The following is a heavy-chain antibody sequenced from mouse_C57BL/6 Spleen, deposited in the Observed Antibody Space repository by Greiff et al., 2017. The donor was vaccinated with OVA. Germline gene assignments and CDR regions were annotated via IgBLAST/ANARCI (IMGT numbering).Heavy chain of an antibody. CDR3: TRDYGSSYIYAMDY. CDR1: GYTFTSYW. J-gene: IGHJ4*01. V-gene: IGHV1-5*01. D-gene: IGHD1-1*01. CDR2: IYPGNSDT. Sequence: EVQLHQSGTVLARPGASVKMSCKTSGYTFTSYWMHWVKQRPGQGLEWIGAIYPGNSDTSYNQKFKGKAKLTAVTSASTAYMELSSLTNEDSAVYYCTRDYGSSYIYAMDYWGQGTSVTVSS.